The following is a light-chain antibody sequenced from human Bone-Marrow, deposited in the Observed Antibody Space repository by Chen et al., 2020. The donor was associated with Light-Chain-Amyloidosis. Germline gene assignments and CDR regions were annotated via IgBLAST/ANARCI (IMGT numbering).Light chain of an antibody. CDR1: QSPLHLNGYTY. V-gene: IGKV2-28*01. Sequence: IALTHSPLSLSVTPGESASISCSPSQSPLHLNGYTYLEWYLQKPGQSPQLLIYWGFSRASGVSDRFSASGSGTDFTLTITRVEAEDVGVYYCRQARQTPEYSFGQGTTLKIK. J-gene: IGKJ2*01. CDR3: RQARQTPEYS. CDR2: WGF.